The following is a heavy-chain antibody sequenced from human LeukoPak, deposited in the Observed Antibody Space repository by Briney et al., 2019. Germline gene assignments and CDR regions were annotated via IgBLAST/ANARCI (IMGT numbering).Heavy chain of an antibody. J-gene: IGHJ4*02. CDR1: GGSFSGYY. D-gene: IGHD6-19*01. Sequence: PSETLSLTCAVYGGSFSGYYWSWIRQPPGKGLEWIGEINHSGSTNYNPSLKSRVTISVDTSKYQFSLKLSSVTAADTAVYYCARIFFGGSGWYTKVGYFDYWGQGTLVTVSS. CDR2: INHSGST. V-gene: IGHV4-34*01. CDR3: ARIFFGGSGWYTKVGYFDY.